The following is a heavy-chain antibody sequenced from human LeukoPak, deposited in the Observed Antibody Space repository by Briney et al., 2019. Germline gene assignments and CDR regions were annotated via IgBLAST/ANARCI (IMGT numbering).Heavy chain of an antibody. D-gene: IGHD3-16*01. V-gene: IGHV3-7*03. J-gene: IGHJ4*01. CDR1: GFTFSSYW. CDR3: ARGAWTARDYFDY. CDR2: IKQDGNER. Sequence: PGGSLRLSCAASGFTFSSYWMNWVRQAPGKGLEWVANIKQDGNERYYVDSAKGRFTISRDNAKNSLYLQMNSLGAEDTAVYYCARGAWTARDYFDYWGHGTLVTVSS.